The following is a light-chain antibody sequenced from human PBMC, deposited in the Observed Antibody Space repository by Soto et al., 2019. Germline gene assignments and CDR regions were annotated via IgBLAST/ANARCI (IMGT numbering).Light chain of an antibody. V-gene: IGKV1-9*01. Sequence: DIQLTQSPSFLSASVGDGITISCRASQGISNYLAWYQQKPGKAPKLLIHSASTLQSGVPSRFSGSGGGTESTLTISSLQPEEFATYYCQHRHSYPITFGQGTRLEIK. J-gene: IGKJ5*01. CDR1: QGISNY. CDR2: SAS. CDR3: QHRHSYPIT.